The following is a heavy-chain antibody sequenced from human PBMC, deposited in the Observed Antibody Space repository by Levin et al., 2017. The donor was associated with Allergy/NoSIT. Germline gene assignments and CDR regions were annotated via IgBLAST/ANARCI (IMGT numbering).Heavy chain of an antibody. CDR3: ASVARMIDDAFDS. V-gene: IGHV4-31*03. J-gene: IGHJ3*02. Sequence: PSETLSLTCTVSGGSISSGGYYWSWIRQHPGKGLEWIGYIYYSGSTYYNPSLKSRVTISVDTSKNQFSLKLSSVTAADTAVYYCASVARMIDDAFDSWGQGTMVTVSS. CDR1: GGSISSGGYY. CDR2: IYYSGST. D-gene: IGHD2-15*01.